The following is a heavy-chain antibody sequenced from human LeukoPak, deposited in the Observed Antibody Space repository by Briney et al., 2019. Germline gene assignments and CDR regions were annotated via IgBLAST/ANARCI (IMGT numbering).Heavy chain of an antibody. CDR3: ARVAADILTGYPYYYFDY. V-gene: IGHV1-69*06. CDR2: IIPIFGTA. D-gene: IGHD3-9*01. CDR1: GGTFSSYA. Sequence: AASVKVSCKASGGTFSSYAISWVRQAPGQGLEWMGGIIPIFGTANYAQKFQGRVTITADKSTSTAHMELSSLRSEDTAVYYCARVAADILTGYPYYYFDYWGQGTLVTVSS. J-gene: IGHJ4*02.